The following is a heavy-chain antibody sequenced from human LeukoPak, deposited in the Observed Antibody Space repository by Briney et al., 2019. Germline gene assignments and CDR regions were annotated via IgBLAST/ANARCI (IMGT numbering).Heavy chain of an antibody. D-gene: IGHD5-12*01. J-gene: IGHJ6*04. CDR2: ISTSERT. CDR3: ARGGTSLDV. V-gene: IGHV4-4*07. Sequence: XQPAGXGLEWIGRISTSERTNYNPSLKSRVTMSVDTSKHQFSLKLSSVTAADTAVYYCARGGTSLDVWGKGTTVTVSS.